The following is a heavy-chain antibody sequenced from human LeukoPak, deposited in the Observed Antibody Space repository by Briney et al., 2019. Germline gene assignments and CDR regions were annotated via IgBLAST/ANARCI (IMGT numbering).Heavy chain of an antibody. CDR2: IIPILGIA. J-gene: IGHJ4*02. CDR3: AALRDSSSWYNPPFDY. V-gene: IGHV1-69*04. CDR1: GGTFSSYA. Sequence: SVKVSCKASGGTFSSYAISWVRQAPGQGLEWMGRIIPILGIANYAQKFQGRVTITADKSTSTAYMGLSSLRSEDTAVYYCAALRDSSSWYNPPFDYWGQGTLVTVSS. D-gene: IGHD6-13*01.